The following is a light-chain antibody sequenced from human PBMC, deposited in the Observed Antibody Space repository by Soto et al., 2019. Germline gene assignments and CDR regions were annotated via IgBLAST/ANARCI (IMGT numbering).Light chain of an antibody. CDR1: QSFSSY. J-gene: IGKJ3*01. CDR3: QQLSSSPPKFS. Sequence: EIVVTQSPVTLSLSPGERATLSCRTSQSFSSYLAWYQQKPGQAPRLLIYDASNRATDIPARFSGSGSGTDFTLTISSLEPEDSAVYYCQQLSSSPPKFSFGPGTNVDIK. V-gene: IGKV3-11*01. CDR2: DAS.